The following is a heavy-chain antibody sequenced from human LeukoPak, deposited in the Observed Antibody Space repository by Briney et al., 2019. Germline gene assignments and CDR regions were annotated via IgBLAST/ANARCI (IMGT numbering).Heavy chain of an antibody. CDR1: GYTFTSYY. Sequence: ASVKVSCKASGYTFTSYYMHWVRQAPGQGLEWMGIINPSGGSTSYAQKFQGRVTMTRNTSISTAYMELSSLRSEDTAVYYCARAAPLYYYYYYMDVWGKGTTVTVSS. CDR2: INPSGGST. V-gene: IGHV1-46*01. J-gene: IGHJ6*03. D-gene: IGHD2-15*01. CDR3: ARAAPLYYYYYYMDV.